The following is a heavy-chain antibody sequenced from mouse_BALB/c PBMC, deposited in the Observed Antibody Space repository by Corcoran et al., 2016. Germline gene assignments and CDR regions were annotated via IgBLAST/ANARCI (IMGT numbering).Heavy chain of an antibody. Sequence: EVQLQQSGPELVKPGASVKISCKASGYSFTGYYMHWVKQSHVTSLEWIGRINPYNGATSYNQNFKDKASLTVDKSSSTDYMELHSLTSEDSAVYYCARDYDYWYFDVWGAGTTVTVSS. CDR2: INPYNGAT. J-gene: IGHJ1*01. D-gene: IGHD2-4*01. V-gene: IGHV1-26*01. CDR3: ARDYDYWYFDV. CDR1: GYSFTGYY.